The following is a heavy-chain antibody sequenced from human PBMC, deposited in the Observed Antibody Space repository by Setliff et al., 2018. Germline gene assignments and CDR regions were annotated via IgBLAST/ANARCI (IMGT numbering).Heavy chain of an antibody. V-gene: IGHV4-61*10. J-gene: IGHJ4*02. Sequence: PSETLSLTCTVSGGSVNSGYDNWNWRRQPAGKGLEWIGHINRRGSTNFTPSLKSRVSISLDTSKNQFSLELRAVTAADTALYYCARENGYCSGGACYFMFDYWGQGTLVTVSS. CDR2: INRRGST. CDR3: ARENGYCSGGACYFMFDY. CDR1: GGSVNSGYDN. D-gene: IGHD2-15*01.